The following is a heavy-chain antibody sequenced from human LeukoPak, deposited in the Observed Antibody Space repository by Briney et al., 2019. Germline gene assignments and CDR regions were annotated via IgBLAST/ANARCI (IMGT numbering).Heavy chain of an antibody. D-gene: IGHD4-17*01. J-gene: IGHJ4*02. CDR3: ARLGLDFGDYF. CDR1: GDSISSGAYY. CDR2: IYYGGST. V-gene: IGHV4-31*03. Sequence: SETLSLTCTVSGDSISSGAYYWTWIRQHPGKGLEWIGYIYYGGSTYYNPSLKSRVTISVDMSNNQFSLSLRFVTAADTAVYYCARLGLDFGDYFWGQGTLVTVSS.